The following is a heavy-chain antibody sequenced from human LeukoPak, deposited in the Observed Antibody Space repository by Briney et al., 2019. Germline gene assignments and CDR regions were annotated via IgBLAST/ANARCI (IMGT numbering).Heavy chain of an antibody. D-gene: IGHD1-7*01. CDR1: GGSISSSSYY. Sequence: PSETLSLTCIVSGGSISSSSYYWGWIRQPPGKGLEWIGSIYYSGSTYYNPSLKSRVTISVDTSKNQFSLKLSSVTAADTAVYYCARDVTNYGNMDVWGKGTTVTVSS. CDR3: ARDVTNYGNMDV. CDR2: IYYSGST. V-gene: IGHV4-39*07. J-gene: IGHJ6*03.